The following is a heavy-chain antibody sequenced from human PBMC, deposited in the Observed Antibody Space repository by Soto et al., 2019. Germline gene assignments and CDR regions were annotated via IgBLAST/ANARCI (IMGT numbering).Heavy chain of an antibody. D-gene: IGHD6-13*01. CDR1: GYTFTSYG. Sequence: ASVKVSCKASGYTFTSYGISWVRQAPGQGLEWMGWISAYNGNTNYAQKLQGRVTMTTDTSTSTAYMELRSLRAEDTAVYYCAAGTDKGYFDYWGQGTLVTVSS. CDR2: ISAYNGNT. CDR3: AAGTDKGYFDY. V-gene: IGHV1-18*01. J-gene: IGHJ4*02.